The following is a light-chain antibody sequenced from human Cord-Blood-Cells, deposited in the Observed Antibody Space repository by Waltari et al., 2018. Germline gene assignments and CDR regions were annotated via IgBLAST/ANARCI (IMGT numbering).Light chain of an antibody. CDR1: SRDVGGYTY. Sequence: QSALTQPASVSGSPGQSITISCTGTSRDVGGYTYVSWYQQHPGKAPKLMIYDASKRPSGVSNRFSGSKSGNTASLTISGLQAEDEADYYCSSYTSSSAYVFGTGTKVTVL. CDR2: DAS. CDR3: SSYTSSSAYV. V-gene: IGLV2-14*01. J-gene: IGLJ1*01.